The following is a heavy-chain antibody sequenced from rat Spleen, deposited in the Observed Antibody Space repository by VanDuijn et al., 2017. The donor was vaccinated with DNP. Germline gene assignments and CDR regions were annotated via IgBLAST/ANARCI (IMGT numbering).Heavy chain of an antibody. D-gene: IGHD4-3*01. CDR3: AKDRELGY. Sequence: EVQLVETGGGLVQPGRSLKLSCVVSGFTFSSYWMYWIRQAPGKGLEWVASINTDGGSTYYPDSVKGRFTISRDNAENTVYLQMNSLRSEDTATYYCAKDRELGYWGQGVMVTVSS. J-gene: IGHJ2*01. CDR2: INTDGGST. CDR1: GFTFSSYW. V-gene: IGHV5-58*01.